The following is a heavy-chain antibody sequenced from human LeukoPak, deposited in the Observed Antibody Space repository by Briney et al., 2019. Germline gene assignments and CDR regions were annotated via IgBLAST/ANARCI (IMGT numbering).Heavy chain of an antibody. CDR3: ATSARGRASGSFYGY. CDR2: ISAYNGNT. D-gene: IGHD1-26*01. Sequence: ASVKVSCKACGYIFPNYGIRWVRQAPGQGLEWMGWISAYNGNTNNAQKFQGRVTMTTDTSTSTAYMELRSLRSDDTAVYYCATSARGRASGSFYGYWGQGTLVTVSS. J-gene: IGHJ4*02. V-gene: IGHV1-18*01. CDR1: GYIFPNYG.